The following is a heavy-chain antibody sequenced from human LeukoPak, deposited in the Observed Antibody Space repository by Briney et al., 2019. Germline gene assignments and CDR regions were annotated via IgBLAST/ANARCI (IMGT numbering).Heavy chain of an antibody. CDR2: ISSNGGST. J-gene: IGHJ4*02. D-gene: IGHD5-12*01. CDR3: ASPYSGYDYNFDH. CDR1: GFTFSSYA. Sequence: GGSLRLSCSASGFTFSSYAMHWVRQAPGKGLEYVSTISSNGGSTYYADSVKGRFTISRDNSKNTLFLQMSSLRTEDTAVYYCASPYSGYDYNFDHWGQGTLVTVSS. V-gene: IGHV3-64D*06.